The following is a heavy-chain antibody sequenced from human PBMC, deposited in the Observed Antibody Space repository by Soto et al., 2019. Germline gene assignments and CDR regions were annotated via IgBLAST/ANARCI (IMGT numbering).Heavy chain of an antibody. CDR3: ARQIYDSDTGPNFQYYFDS. D-gene: IGHD3-22*01. CDR2: IDPSDSQT. V-gene: IGHV5-10-1*01. Sequence: PGESLKISCKGSGYSFAGYWITWVRQKPGKGLEWMGRIDPSDSQTYYSPSFRGHVTISVTKSITTVFLQWSSPRASDTAMYYCARQIYDSDTGPNFQYYFDSWGRGTPVTVS. J-gene: IGHJ4*02. CDR1: GYSFAGYW.